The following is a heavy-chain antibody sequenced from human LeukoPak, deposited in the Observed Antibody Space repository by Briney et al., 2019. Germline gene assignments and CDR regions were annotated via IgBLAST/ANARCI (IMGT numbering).Heavy chain of an antibody. CDR2: ISSSSSYM. CDR1: GFTFSSYS. Sequence: GGSLRLSCAASGFTFSSYSMNWVRQAPGKGLEWVSSISSSSSYMYYADSVKGRFTISRDNAKNSLYLQMNSLRAEDTAVYYCARDSVAAAGTSDYWGQGTLVTVSS. V-gene: IGHV3-21*01. D-gene: IGHD6-13*01. CDR3: ARDSVAAAGTSDY. J-gene: IGHJ4*02.